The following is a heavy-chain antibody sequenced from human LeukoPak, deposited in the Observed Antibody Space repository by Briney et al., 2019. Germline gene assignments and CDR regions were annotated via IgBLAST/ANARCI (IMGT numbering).Heavy chain of an antibody. CDR3: ARGSLPKYYYDSSGYPDY. D-gene: IGHD3-22*01. CDR1: GFTFSSYS. Sequence: GSLRLSCAASGFTFSSYSMNWVRQAPGKGLEWVSSISSSSSYIYYADSVKGRFTISRDNAKNSLYLQMNSLRAEDTAVYYCARGSLPKYYYDSSGYPDYWGQGTLVTVSS. V-gene: IGHV3-21*01. J-gene: IGHJ4*02. CDR2: ISSSSSYI.